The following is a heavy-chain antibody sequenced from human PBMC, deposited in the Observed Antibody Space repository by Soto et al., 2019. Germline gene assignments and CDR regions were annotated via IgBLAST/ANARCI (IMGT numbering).Heavy chain of an antibody. CDR3: PRSVEGHFDY. D-gene: IGHD6-19*01. CDR2: ITSDTKTI. CDR1: GFRFSIYS. V-gene: IGHV3-48*02. J-gene: IGHJ4*02. Sequence: EVQLVESGGALVQRGGSLTLSCAASGFRFSIYSMNWVRQAPGKGLEWSAYITSDTKTIKYAESVKGRFTISRDNAKNSVYLQMDNLSDEDSAGYYCPRSVEGHFDYWGQGTVVTVSS.